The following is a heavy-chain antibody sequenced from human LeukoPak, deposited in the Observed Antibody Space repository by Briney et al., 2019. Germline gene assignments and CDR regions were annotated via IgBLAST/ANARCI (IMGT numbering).Heavy chain of an antibody. CDR1: GVTFSSYA. Sequence: GGSLRLSCAASGVTFSSYAMSCVRHAPGEGREWGSAISGSGGSTYYADSVKGQFPISTDNSKNTLYLQMNSLRAEETAVYYCAKDIGAEYYDTSGYPDYWGQATLASV. D-gene: IGHD3-22*01. CDR2: ISGSGGST. V-gene: IGHV3-23*01. J-gene: IGHJ4*02. CDR3: AKDIGAEYYDTSGYPDY.